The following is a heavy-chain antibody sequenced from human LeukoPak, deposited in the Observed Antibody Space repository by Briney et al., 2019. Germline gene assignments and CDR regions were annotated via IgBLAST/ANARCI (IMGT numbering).Heavy chain of an antibody. V-gene: IGHV3-23*01. Sequence: PGGSLRLSCAASGFTFSSFAMNWVRQAPGKGLEWVSIISGSGDTTHYTDSVKGRFTVSRDNSKNSLYLQMNSLRAEDTAVYYCARDGGWYRLDYWGQGTLVTVSS. D-gene: IGHD6-19*01. J-gene: IGHJ4*02. CDR3: ARDGGWYRLDY. CDR1: GFTFSSFA. CDR2: ISGSGDTT.